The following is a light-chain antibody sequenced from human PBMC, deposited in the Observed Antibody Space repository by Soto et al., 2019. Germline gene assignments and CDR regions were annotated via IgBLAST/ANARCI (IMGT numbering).Light chain of an antibody. CDR1: SSDVRSYNL. Sequence: QSVLTQPASVSGSPGQSITVSCTGTSSDVRSYNLVSWYQQHPGKAPKLMIYEGNKRPSGVSNRFSGSKSGDTASLTISGLQAEDEADYYCCSSAGDTTHVVFGGGTKVTVL. CDR3: CSSAGDTTHVV. J-gene: IGLJ2*01. CDR2: EGN. V-gene: IGLV2-23*01.